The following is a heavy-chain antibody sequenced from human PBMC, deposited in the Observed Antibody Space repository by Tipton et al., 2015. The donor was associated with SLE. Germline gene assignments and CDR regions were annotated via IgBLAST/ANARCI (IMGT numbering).Heavy chain of an antibody. J-gene: IGHJ3*02. CDR2: GSHSGRT. V-gene: IGHV4-38-2*02. CDR3: ARYADDYGDNAHALDI. CDR1: GDSITSYY. D-gene: IGHD4-17*01. Sequence: TLSLTCTVSGDSITSYYWNWIRQPPGKGLEWIGSGSHSGRTYYNPSLESRATVSVDPSKTQVRLHLTSVSAADTAVYYCARYADDYGDNAHALDIWGQGTMVIVSS.